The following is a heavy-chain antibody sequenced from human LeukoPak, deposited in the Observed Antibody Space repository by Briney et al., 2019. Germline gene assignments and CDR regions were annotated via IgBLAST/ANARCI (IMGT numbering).Heavy chain of an antibody. Sequence: SVKVSCKASGGTFSSYAISWVRQAPGQGLEWMGGIIPIFGTANYAQKFQGRVTITADESTSTAYMELSSLRSEDTAVYYCARDYHKYCSGGSCHANWGQGTLVTVPS. CDR1: GGTFSSYA. V-gene: IGHV1-69*01. D-gene: IGHD2-15*01. CDR3: ARDYHKYCSGGSCHAN. J-gene: IGHJ4*02. CDR2: IIPIFGTA.